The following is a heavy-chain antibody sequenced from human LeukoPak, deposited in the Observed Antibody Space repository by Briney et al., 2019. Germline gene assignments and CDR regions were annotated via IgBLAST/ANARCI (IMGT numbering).Heavy chain of an antibody. D-gene: IGHD1-26*01. CDR3: AKDSVGRSGSIDY. Sequence: GRSLRLSCAASGFTFDDYAMHWVRQAPGKGLEWVSGISWNSGSIGYADSVKGRFTISRDNAKNSLYLQMNSLRAEDTALYYCAKDSVGRSGSIDYWGQGTLVTVSS. J-gene: IGHJ4*02. CDR1: GFTFDDYA. CDR2: ISWNSGSI. V-gene: IGHV3-9*01.